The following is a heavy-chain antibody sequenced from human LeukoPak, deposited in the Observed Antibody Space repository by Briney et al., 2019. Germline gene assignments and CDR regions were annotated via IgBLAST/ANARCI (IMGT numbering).Heavy chain of an antibody. CDR3: ARVATMVRVPLDALDI. CDR2: ISRSGSTR. V-gene: IGHV3-48*03. J-gene: IGHJ3*02. D-gene: IGHD3-10*01. Sequence: GGSLRLSCAISGFTFSACEFTWVRQAPGKGLEWVSYISRSGSTRYYADSVKGRFTISRDNAKNSLYLQMNSLRAEDTAVYYCARVATMVRVPLDALDIWGQGRMVSVSS. CDR1: GFTFSACE.